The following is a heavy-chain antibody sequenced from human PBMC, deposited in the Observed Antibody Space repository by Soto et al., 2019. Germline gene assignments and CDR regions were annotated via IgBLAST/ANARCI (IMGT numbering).Heavy chain of an antibody. CDR1: GFTFSSYA. V-gene: IGHV3-23*01. J-gene: IGHJ4*02. CDR3: AGQIFDSGR. CDR2: ISGSADST. Sequence: GGSLRLSCAASGFTFSSYAMSWVRQAPGKGLEWVSTISGSADSTYYADSVKGRFTISRDNSKNTLYLQMSSLRAENTAVYYCAGQIFDSGRRGQGSLVTVSS. D-gene: IGHD3-22*01.